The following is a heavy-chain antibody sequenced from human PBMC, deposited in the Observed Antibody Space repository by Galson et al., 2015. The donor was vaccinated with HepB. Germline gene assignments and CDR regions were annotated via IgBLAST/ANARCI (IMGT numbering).Heavy chain of an antibody. D-gene: IGHD3-3*01. J-gene: IGHJ6*03. V-gene: IGHV3-21*01. Sequence: SLRLSCAASGFTFSSYSMNWVRQAPGKGLEWVSSISSSSSYIYYADSVKGRFTISRDNAKNSLYLQMNSLRAEDTAVYYCARDMEVPLLIFSHPSNYDFWSGYSLIRDYYYYYMDVWGKGTTVTVSS. CDR2: ISSSSSYI. CDR3: ARDMEVPLLIFSHPSNYDFWSGYSLIRDYYYYYMDV. CDR1: GFTFSSYS.